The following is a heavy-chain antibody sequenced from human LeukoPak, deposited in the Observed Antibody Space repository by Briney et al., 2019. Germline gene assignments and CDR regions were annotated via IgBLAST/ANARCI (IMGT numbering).Heavy chain of an antibody. J-gene: IGHJ5*02. V-gene: IGHV4-38-2*02. CDR3: ARVEAFDSSP. CDR1: GYSISSGYY. CDR2: ILHSGST. Sequence: SETLSLTCTVSGYSISSGYYWGWIRQPPGMGLEWIGSILHSGSTYYNPSLKSRVTMSVDTSKNEFSLKLSSVTAADTAVYYCARVEAFDSSPWGQGTLVTVSS. D-gene: IGHD3-22*01.